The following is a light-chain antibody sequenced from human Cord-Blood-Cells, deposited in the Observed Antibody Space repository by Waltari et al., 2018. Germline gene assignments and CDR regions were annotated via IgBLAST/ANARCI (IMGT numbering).Light chain of an antibody. J-gene: IGLJ2*01. Sequence: QSALPQPASVSGSPGQSITISCTVTSSDVGGYNYVSWYQQHPGKAPKLMIYDVSNRPSGVSNRCSGSKSGNTASLTISGLQAEDEADYYCSSYTSSSTRVVFGGGTKLTVL. CDR2: DVS. CDR1: SSDVGGYNY. CDR3: SSYTSSSTRVV. V-gene: IGLV2-14*01.